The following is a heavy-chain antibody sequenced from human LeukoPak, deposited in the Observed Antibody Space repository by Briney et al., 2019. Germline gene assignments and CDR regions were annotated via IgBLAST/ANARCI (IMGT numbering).Heavy chain of an antibody. CDR1: GFTFSSYA. CDR2: FGTSGGT. V-gene: IGHV3-23*01. Sequence: GGSLRLSCVASGFTFSSYAMSWVRQAPGKGLGWVSTFGTSGGTYYADSVKGRFTISRDNSKNTLCLQMNSLRAEDTAVYYCARRGLSTAGTRLYYFDYWGQGTLVTVSS. CDR3: ARRGLSTAGTRLYYFDY. J-gene: IGHJ4*02. D-gene: IGHD6-13*01.